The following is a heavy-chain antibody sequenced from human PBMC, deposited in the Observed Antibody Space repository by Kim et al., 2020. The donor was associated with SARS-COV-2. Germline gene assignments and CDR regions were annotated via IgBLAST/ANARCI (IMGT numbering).Heavy chain of an antibody. D-gene: IGHD2-2*01. CDR2: INAGNGNT. J-gene: IGHJ6*02. V-gene: IGHV1-3*01. CDR1: GYTFTSYA. CDR3: ARVDCSSTSCYAGYYGMDV. Sequence: ASVKVSCKASGYTFTSYAMHWVRQAPGQRLEWMGWINAGNGNTKYSQKFQGRVTITRDTSASTAYMELSSLRSEDTAVYYCARVDCSSTSCYAGYYGMDVWGQGTTVTVSS.